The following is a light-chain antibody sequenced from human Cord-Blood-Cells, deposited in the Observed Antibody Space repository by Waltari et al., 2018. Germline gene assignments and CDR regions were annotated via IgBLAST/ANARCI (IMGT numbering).Light chain of an antibody. CDR3: QQSYSTLWT. V-gene: IGKV1-39*01. CDR1: QSISSD. Sequence: DIQMTQSPSSLSASVGDRVTITCRASQSISSDLNWYQQKPGKAPKLLIYAASSLQSGVPSRFSGSGSGTDFTLTISSLQPEDFATYYCQQSYSTLWTFGRGTKVEIK. J-gene: IGKJ1*01. CDR2: AAS.